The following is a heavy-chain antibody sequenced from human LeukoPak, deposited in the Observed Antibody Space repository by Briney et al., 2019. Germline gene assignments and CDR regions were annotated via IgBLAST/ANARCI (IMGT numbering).Heavy chain of an antibody. CDR1: GGSISSSSYY. CDR3: ARDGAGSSYATNFDY. D-gene: IGHD2-2*01. V-gene: IGHV4-39*07. CDR2: IYHSGST. Sequence: SETLSLTCTVSGGSISSSSYYWGWIRQPPGRGLEWIGSIYHSGSTYYNPSLKSRVTISVETSKNQFSLKLSSVTAADTAVYYCARDGAGSSYATNFDYWGQGTLVTVSS. J-gene: IGHJ4*02.